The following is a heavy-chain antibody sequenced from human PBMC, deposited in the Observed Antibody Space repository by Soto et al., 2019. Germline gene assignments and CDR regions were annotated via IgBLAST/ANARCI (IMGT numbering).Heavy chain of an antibody. Sequence: EVQLLESGGVLVQPGGSLRLSCAASGFTFSTYAMSWVRQAPGKGPEWVSAISGGGDITYYAESVKGRFTTSRDNSKNTLYLAMNSLRGDDTSVYYCAGYTVNFYFWAQGTLVNVSS. CDR3: AGYTVNFYF. CDR1: GFTFSTYA. CDR2: ISGGGDIT. D-gene: IGHD2-2*02. J-gene: IGHJ4*02. V-gene: IGHV3-23*01.